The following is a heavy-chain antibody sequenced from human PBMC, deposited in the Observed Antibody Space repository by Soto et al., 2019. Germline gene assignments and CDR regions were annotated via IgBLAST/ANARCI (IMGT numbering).Heavy chain of an antibody. CDR2: IYTSGST. V-gene: IGHV4-4*07. CDR3: ARSRVPGYYDSSGYYIGWFDP. CDR1: GGSISSYY. D-gene: IGHD3-22*01. Sequence: QVQLQESGPGLVKPSETLSLTCTVSGGSISSYYWSWIRQPAGKGLEWIGRIYTSGSTNYHPPLKSRVTMSVDTSKHQFSLKLSSVTAADTAVYYCARSRVPGYYDSSGYYIGWFDPWGQGTLVTVSS. J-gene: IGHJ5*02.